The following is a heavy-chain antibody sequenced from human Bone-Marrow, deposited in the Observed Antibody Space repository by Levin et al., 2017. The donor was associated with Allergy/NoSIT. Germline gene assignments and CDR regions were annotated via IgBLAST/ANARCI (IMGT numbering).Heavy chain of an antibody. J-gene: IGHJ4*02. CDR2: ISWDASTT. CDR3: AKDLSPRIAVTGNIEY. D-gene: IGHD6-19*01. Sequence: PGESLKISCAASGFTFNDYTMHWVRQAPQRGLEWVSLISWDASTTYYADSVRGRFTISRDNSKNALYLQMNSLTTEDTALYYCAKDLSPRIAVTGNIEYWGQGTLVTVST. V-gene: IGHV3-43*01. CDR1: GFTFNDYT.